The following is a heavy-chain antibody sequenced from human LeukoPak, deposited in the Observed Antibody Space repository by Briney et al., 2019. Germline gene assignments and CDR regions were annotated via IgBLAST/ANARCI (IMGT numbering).Heavy chain of an antibody. V-gene: IGHV1-69*05. Sequence: RASVKVSCKASGGTFSSYAISWVRQAPGQGLEWMGGIIPIFGTANYAQKFQGRVTITTDESTSTAYMELSSLRSEDTAVYYCARVSVTTVTTRGVFDYWGQGTLVTVSS. CDR2: IIPIFGTA. D-gene: IGHD4-17*01. CDR3: ARVSVTTVTTRGVFDY. J-gene: IGHJ4*02. CDR1: GGTFSSYA.